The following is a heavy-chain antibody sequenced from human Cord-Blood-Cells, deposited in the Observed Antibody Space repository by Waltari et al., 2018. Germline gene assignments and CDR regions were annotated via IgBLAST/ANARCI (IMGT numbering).Heavy chain of an antibody. Sequence: QVQLQQSCPGLVTPSQTLTLTCAISGVRVSSNSAAWNWLTQLRSRGLEWLVRTYYRSKLYNYYAVSVKSRITINPDTSKNQFSLQLNSVTPEDTAVYYCARSMVRGARPDAFDIWGQGTMVTVSS. CDR3: ARSMVRGARPDAFDI. CDR1: GVRVSSNSAA. V-gene: IGHV6-1*01. D-gene: IGHD3-10*01. CDR2: TYYRSKLYN. J-gene: IGHJ3*02.